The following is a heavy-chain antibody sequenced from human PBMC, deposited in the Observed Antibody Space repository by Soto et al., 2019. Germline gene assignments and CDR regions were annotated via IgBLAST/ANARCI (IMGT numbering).Heavy chain of an antibody. CDR2: IYYSGST. V-gene: IGHV4-59*13. D-gene: IGHD6-13*01. Sequence: SETLSLTCTVSGGSISSYYWSWIRQPPGKGLEWIGYIYYSGSTNYNPSLKSRVTISVDTSKNQFSLKLSSVTAADTAVYYCARDGGAEAGKAHYGMDVWCQGPTVT. J-gene: IGHJ6*02. CDR3: ARDGGAEAGKAHYGMDV. CDR1: GGSISSYY.